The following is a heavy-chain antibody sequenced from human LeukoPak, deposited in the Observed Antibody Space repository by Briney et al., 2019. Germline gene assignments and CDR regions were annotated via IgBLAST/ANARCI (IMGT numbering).Heavy chain of an antibody. CDR1: GFTFSNYW. Sequence: PGGSLRLSCAASGFTFSNYWMAWVRQAPGKGLEWVANIKQDGSEKYYVDSVKGRFTISRDNAKNSVYLQMNSLRVEETAVYYCARDTNYDFWSGYYTGDYWGQGTPVTVSS. CDR2: IKQDGSEK. CDR3: ARDTNYDFWSGYYTGDY. D-gene: IGHD3-3*01. J-gene: IGHJ4*02. V-gene: IGHV3-7*01.